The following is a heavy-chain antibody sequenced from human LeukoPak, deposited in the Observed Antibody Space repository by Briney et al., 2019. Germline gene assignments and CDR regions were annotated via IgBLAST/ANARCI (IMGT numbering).Heavy chain of an antibody. Sequence: GGSLRLSCAASGFTVGSDYISWVRQAPGKGLEWVSIIYSGGDAYYADSVKGRFTISRDSSKNTVYLQMESLRVEDTAVYYCVRDNPRCCGVVPANIDDYWGQGTLVTVSS. CDR3: VRDNPRCCGVVPANIDDY. D-gene: IGHD2-15*01. V-gene: IGHV3-66*01. CDR1: GFTVGSDY. CDR2: IYSGGDA. J-gene: IGHJ4*02.